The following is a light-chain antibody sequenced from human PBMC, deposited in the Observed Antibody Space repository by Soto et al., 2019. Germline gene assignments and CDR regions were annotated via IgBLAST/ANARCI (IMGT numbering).Light chain of an antibody. Sequence: DIQMTQSPSTPSASVGDRVTITCRASQTITRWMAWYQQKPGKAPKLLIYAASSLQSGVPSRFSGSGSGTDFTLTISSLQPEDFATYYCQQSYSTPPITFGQGTRLEI. CDR3: QQSYSTPPIT. J-gene: IGKJ5*01. CDR2: AAS. V-gene: IGKV1-39*01. CDR1: QTITRW.